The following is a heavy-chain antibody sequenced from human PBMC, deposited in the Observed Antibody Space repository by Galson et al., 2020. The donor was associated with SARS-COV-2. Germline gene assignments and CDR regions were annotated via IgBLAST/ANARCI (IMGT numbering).Heavy chain of an antibody. CDR2: ISYDGSNK. Sequence: QAGGSLRLSCAASGFTFSSYAMHWVRQAPGKGLEWVAVISYDGSNKYYADSVKGRFTISRDNSKNTLYLQMNSLRAEDTAVYYCARDGRGGYGSGRFDPWGQGTLVTVSS. V-gene: IGHV3-30-3*01. J-gene: IGHJ5*02. CDR3: ARDGRGGYGSGRFDP. CDR1: GFTFSSYA. D-gene: IGHD5-18*01.